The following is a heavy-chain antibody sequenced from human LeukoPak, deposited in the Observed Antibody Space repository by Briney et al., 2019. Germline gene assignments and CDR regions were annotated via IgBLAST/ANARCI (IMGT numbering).Heavy chain of an antibody. CDR3: ARALFRLGYCSGGSCYQHLFDY. Sequence: PSGTLSLTCTVSGGSISSGSYYWSWIRQPAGKGLEWIGRIYTSGSTNYNPSLKSRVTISVDTSKNQFSLKLSSVTAADTAVYYCARALFRLGYCSGGSCYQHLFDYWGQGTLVTVSS. J-gene: IGHJ4*02. D-gene: IGHD2-15*01. CDR1: GGSISSGSYY. V-gene: IGHV4-61*02. CDR2: IYTSGST.